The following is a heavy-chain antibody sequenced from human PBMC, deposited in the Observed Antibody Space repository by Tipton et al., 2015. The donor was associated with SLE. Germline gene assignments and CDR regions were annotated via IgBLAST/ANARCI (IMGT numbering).Heavy chain of an antibody. Sequence: LRLSCSVSGGSITSSGYSWSWVRQPPGKGLEWIGYIYHRGNTYYNPSLKSRVTISLDRSKNQFFLNLTSVTAADTAVYYCASDRVTWGQGTLVTVSS. CDR1: GGSITSSGYS. D-gene: IGHD2-21*01. CDR3: ASDRVT. V-gene: IGHV4-30-2*01. CDR2: IYHRGNT. J-gene: IGHJ5*02.